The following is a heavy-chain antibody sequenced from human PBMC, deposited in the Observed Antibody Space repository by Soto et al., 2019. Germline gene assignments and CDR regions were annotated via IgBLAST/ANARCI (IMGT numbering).Heavy chain of an antibody. CDR1: GFRFSDYS. J-gene: IGHJ4*02. D-gene: IGHD4-17*01. CDR3: TRGSYGAYDY. Sequence: EVQLVESGGGLVKPGESLRLPCAASGFRFSDYSMNWVRQVPGKGLEWVSSISSNSGYTLYTDSVKGRFTISRDNAKSSLYLQMSSLRDEDTAVYYCTRGSYGAYDYWGQGTLVTVSS. V-gene: IGHV3-21*02. CDR2: ISSNSGYT.